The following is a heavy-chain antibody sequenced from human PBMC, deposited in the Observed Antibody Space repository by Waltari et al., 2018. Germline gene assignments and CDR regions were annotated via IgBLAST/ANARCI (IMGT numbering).Heavy chain of an antibody. CDR1: GGSFSGYY. CDR3: AGSYSNYINRSLSATWP. D-gene: IGHD4-4*01. Sequence: QVQLQQWGAGLLKPSETLSLTCAVFGGSFSGYYWSWIRQPPGKGLEWIGEINDRGSTDFHPSSQSRGTISVDTSHRQFSLNRSSVTAADTAVYYWAGSYSNYINRSLSATWPWGQGTLVTVS. J-gene: IGHJ4*02. CDR2: INDRGST. V-gene: IGHV4-34*01.